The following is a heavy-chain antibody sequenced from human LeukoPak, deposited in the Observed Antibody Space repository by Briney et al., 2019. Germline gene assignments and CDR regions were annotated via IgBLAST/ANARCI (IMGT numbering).Heavy chain of an antibody. V-gene: IGHV4-59*01. J-gene: IGHJ4*02. D-gene: IGHD2-2*01. CDR2: IYYRGST. CDR1: GGSISSYY. CDR3: ARASPRTRGFHFDY. Sequence: SETLSLTCTVSGGSISSYYWSWIRQPPGKGLEWIGYIYYRGSTNYNPSLKSRVTISVDTSKNQFSLKLSSVTAADTAVYYCARASPRTRGFHFDYWGQGTLVTVSS.